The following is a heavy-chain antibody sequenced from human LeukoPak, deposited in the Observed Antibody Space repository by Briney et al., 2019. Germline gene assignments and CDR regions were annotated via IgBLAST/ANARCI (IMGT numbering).Heavy chain of an antibody. J-gene: IGHJ3*01. Sequence: PGGSLRLSYAASGFNFITAAMTWVRQAPGKGLEWVSLIGSSGGSTYYADSVKGRFTISRDNFNHTLSLQTNSLRVEDTAIYYCVKDIQLSTWGLGTMVTVSS. CDR3: VKDIQLST. V-gene: IGHV3-23*01. CDR1: GFNFITAA. CDR2: IGSSGGST. D-gene: IGHD5-24*01.